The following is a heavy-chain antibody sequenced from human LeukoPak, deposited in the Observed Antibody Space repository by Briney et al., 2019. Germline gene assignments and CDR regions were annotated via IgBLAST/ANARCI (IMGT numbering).Heavy chain of an antibody. CDR2: ISGSGSST. CDR1: GLTFSSYA. Sequence: GGSLRLSCAASGLTFSSYAMSWVRQAPGKGLEWVSAISGSGSSTYYADSVKGRFTISRDNSKNTLYLQMNSLRAEDTAVYYCAKHPILRFLEWLLPIDYWGQGTLVTVSS. D-gene: IGHD3-3*01. J-gene: IGHJ4*02. V-gene: IGHV3-23*01. CDR3: AKHPILRFLEWLLPIDY.